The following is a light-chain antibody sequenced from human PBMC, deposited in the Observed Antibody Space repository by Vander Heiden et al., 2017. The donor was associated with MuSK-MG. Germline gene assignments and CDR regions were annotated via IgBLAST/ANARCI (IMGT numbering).Light chain of an antibody. J-gene: IGKJ4*01. Sequence: IQMTQSPSSLSASVGDRVTITCQASQDISNYLNRYQQKPCKAPKLLIYDASNLETPVPARFSGRGSGTDLTFTIMSLQPEDVATYYCHQDDTLPLTFGGGTKVDIK. CDR3: HQDDTLPLT. CDR1: QDISNY. CDR2: DAS. V-gene: IGKV1-33*01.